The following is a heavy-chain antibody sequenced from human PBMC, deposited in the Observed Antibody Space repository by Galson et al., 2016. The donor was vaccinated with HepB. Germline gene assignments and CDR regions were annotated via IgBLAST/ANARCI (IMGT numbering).Heavy chain of an antibody. CDR1: GFTFSDYA. J-gene: IGHJ4*02. D-gene: IGHD3-16*01. Sequence: LRLSCAASGFTFSDYAISWVRQAPGKGLEWIGYVYFTGSAIYSPSLKSRVSISVHTSKNQFSLRLTSVTAADTAYYYCARRIMGELDYWGQGRLVTVSS. V-gene: IGHV4-59*08. CDR2: VYFTGSA. CDR3: ARRIMGELDY.